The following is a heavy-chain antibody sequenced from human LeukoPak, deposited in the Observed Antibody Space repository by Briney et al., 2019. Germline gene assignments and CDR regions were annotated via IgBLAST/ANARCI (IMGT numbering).Heavy chain of an antibody. CDR3: ARGRSVWYFRWFDP. D-gene: IGHD6-13*01. V-gene: IGHV4-34*01. CDR2: INHRGST. CDR1: GGSFSGYY. Sequence: SETLSLTCVVYGGSFSGYYWSWIRQPPGKGLEWIGEINHRGSTNYNPSLKSRVTISVDTSKNQFSLKLSSVTAADTAVYYCARGRSVWYFRWFDPWGQGTLVTVSS. J-gene: IGHJ5*02.